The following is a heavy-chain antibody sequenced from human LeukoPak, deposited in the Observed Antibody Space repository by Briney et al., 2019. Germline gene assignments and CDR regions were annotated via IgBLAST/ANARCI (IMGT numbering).Heavy chain of an antibody. CDR1: GFTFSSYG. V-gene: IGHV3-23*01. J-gene: IGHJ4*02. CDR3: AKLRGYEYYFDY. Sequence: GGSLRLSCAASGFTFSSYGMSWVRQATGKGLEWVSAISGSGGSTYYADSVKGRFTISRDNSKNTLYLQMNSLRAEDTAVYYCAKLRGYEYYFDYWGQGTLVTVSS. D-gene: IGHD3-22*01. CDR2: ISGSGGST.